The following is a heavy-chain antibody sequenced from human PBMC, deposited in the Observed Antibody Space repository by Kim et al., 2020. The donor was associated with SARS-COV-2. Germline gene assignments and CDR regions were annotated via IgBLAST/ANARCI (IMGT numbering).Heavy chain of an antibody. J-gene: IGHJ6*03. CDR2: IKQDGSEK. CDR3: ARAGGSYSNYYYYYMYV. CDR1: GFTFSSYG. D-gene: IGHD1-26*01. V-gene: IGHV3-7*01. Sequence: GGSLRLSCAASGFTFSSYGMSWVRQAPGKGLEWVANIKQDGSEKYYVDSVKGRFTISRDNAKNSLYLQMNSLRAEDSAVYYCARAGGSYSNYYYYYMYVSGTGTTVSVSS.